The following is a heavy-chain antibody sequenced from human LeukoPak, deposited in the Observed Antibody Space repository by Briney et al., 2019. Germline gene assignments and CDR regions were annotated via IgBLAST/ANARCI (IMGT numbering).Heavy chain of an antibody. CDR3: ARGFLIVRRWFDP. Sequence: SETLSLTCAVYGGSFSSYYWSWIRQPPGKGLEWIGEINHSGSTNYNPSLKSRVTISVDTSKNQFSLKLSSVTAADTAVYYCARGFLIVRRWFDPWGQGTLVTVSS. J-gene: IGHJ5*02. V-gene: IGHV4-34*01. D-gene: IGHD2-15*01. CDR2: INHSGST. CDR1: GGSFSSYY.